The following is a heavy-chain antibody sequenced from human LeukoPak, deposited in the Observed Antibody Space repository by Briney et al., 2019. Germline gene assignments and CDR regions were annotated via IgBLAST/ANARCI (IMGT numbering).Heavy chain of an antibody. Sequence: GGSLRLSCAASGFIVSSNYMGWVRQAPGKGLEWVSGISGSGGKTYYADSAQGRFTISRDNAKRTLYLEMNSVRADDTALFYCAKDLHNFSGSGYFDHWGQGTLVSVSS. D-gene: IGHD3-10*01. CDR3: AKDLHNFSGSGYFDH. CDR2: ISGSGGKT. V-gene: IGHV3-23*01. J-gene: IGHJ4*02. CDR1: GFIVSSNY.